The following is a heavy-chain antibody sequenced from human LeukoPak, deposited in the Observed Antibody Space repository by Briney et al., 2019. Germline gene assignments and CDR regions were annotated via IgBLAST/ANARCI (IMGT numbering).Heavy chain of an antibody. CDR1: GVYFSSSGCY. CDR2: IFYTPNT. D-gene: IGHD3-10*01. V-gene: IGHV4-39*01. J-gene: IGHJ4*02. CDR3: ARLGASLEWDSGSFPDY. Sequence: SETLSLTCSVSGVYFSSSGCYWGWIRQPPGKGLEWIGSIFYTPNTPSPPPLKSRITISADTSKNQFSLELRFVTAADTAVYYCARLGASLEWDSGSFPDYWGQGTLVTVSS.